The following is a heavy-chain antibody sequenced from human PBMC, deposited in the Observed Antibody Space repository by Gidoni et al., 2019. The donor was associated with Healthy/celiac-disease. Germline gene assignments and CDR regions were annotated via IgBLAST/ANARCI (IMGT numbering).Heavy chain of an antibody. Sequence: EVQLVESGGGLVQPGRSLSLSCAASGFPFDDYAMHWVRQAPGKGLEWVSGISWNSGSIGYADSVKGRFTISRDNAKNSLYLQMNSLRAEDTALYYCASSGVIITGAFDIWGQGTMVTVSS. V-gene: IGHV3-9*01. CDR1: GFPFDDYA. D-gene: IGHD3-10*01. CDR2: ISWNSGSI. CDR3: ASSGVIITGAFDI. J-gene: IGHJ3*02.